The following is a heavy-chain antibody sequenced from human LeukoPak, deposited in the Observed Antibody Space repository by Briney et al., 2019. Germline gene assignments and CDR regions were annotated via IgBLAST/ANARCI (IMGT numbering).Heavy chain of an antibody. D-gene: IGHD3-22*01. J-gene: IGHJ4*02. Sequence: KPGGSLRLSCAASGFTFSNAWMSWVRQAPGKGLEWVGRIKSKTDGGTTDYAAPVKGRFTISRDDSKNTLYLQMNSLKTEDTAVYYCTSLSRGGYYDSSGYSPYYFDYWGQGTLVTVSS. V-gene: IGHV3-15*01. CDR2: IKSKTDGGTT. CDR1: GFTFSNAW. CDR3: TSLSRGGYYDSSGYSPYYFDY.